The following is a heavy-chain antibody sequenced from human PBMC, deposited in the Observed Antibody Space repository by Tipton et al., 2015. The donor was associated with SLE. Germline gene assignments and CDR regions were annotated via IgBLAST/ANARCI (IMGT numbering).Heavy chain of an antibody. V-gene: IGHV3-9*01. CDR3: ARDGAYCSSTSCPGPFYDY. Sequence: SLRLSCATSGFTFDDYAMHWVRQAPGKGLEWVSGVSWNSGIIGYADSVKGRFTISRDNAKNSLYLQMNSLRTEDTALYYCARDGAYCSSTSCPGPFYDYWGQGTLVTVSS. D-gene: IGHD2-2*01. J-gene: IGHJ4*02. CDR1: GFTFDDYA. CDR2: VSWNSGII.